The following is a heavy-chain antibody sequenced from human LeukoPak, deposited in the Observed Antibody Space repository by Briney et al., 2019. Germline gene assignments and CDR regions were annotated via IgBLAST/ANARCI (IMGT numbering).Heavy chain of an antibody. Sequence: SETLSLTCTVSGGSISSSSYYWGWIRQPPGKGLEWIGYIHYSGSTDYNPSLKSRVTISADTSKNQFSLKLSSVTAADAAVYYCARNFERTRGWFDPWGQGTLVTVSS. V-gene: IGHV4-61*05. CDR1: GGSISSSSYY. J-gene: IGHJ5*02. D-gene: IGHD2-2*01. CDR3: ARNFERTRGWFDP. CDR2: IHYSGST.